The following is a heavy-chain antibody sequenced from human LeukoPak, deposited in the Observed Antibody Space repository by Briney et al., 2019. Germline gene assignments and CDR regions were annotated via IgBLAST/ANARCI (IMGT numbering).Heavy chain of an antibody. Sequence: SETLSLTCTIFGDSVSRSDSYWDWIRQPPGKGLEWIGTIYYSGRTYYSPSLKSRVTLSVDVSNNQFSLTLSSVTAADTALYFCARRRYYDSSGYLEWGQGTRGTVSS. V-gene: IGHV4-39*01. J-gene: IGHJ1*01. CDR3: ARRRYYDSSGYLE. CDR2: IYYSGRT. CDR1: GDSVSRSDSY. D-gene: IGHD3-22*01.